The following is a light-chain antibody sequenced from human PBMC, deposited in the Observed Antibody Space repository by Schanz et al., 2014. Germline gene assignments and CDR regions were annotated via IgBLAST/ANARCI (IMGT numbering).Light chain of an antibody. J-gene: IGKJ4*01. V-gene: IGKV3-20*01. CDR2: NAS. CDR3: QQYGSSAT. CDR1: QTISDH. Sequence: EIVLTQSPGTLSLSPGERATLSCRASQTISDHLAWYQQKPGQTPRLLIYNASRRATGIPARFSGSGSGTEFTLTSSRLEPEDFAVYYCQQYGSSATFGGGTKVEIK.